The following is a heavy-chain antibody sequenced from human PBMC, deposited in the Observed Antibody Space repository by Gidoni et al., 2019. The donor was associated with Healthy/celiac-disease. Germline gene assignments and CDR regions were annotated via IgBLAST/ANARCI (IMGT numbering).Heavy chain of an antibody. CDR2: INHSGST. Sequence: QVQLQQWGAGLLKPSETLSLTCAVYGGSFSGYYWSWIRQHPGKGLEWIGEINHSGSTNYNPSLKSRVTISVDTSKNQFSLKLSSVTAADTAVYYCARGRAVAGLIDYWGQGTLVTVSS. CDR1: GGSFSGYY. V-gene: IGHV4-34*01. CDR3: ARGRAVAGLIDY. D-gene: IGHD6-19*01. J-gene: IGHJ4*02.